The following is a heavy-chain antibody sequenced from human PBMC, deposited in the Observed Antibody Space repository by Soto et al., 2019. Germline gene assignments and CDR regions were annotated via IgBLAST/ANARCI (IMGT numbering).Heavy chain of an antibody. J-gene: IGHJ4*02. Sequence: PSETLSLTCTVSGGSISSYYWSWIRQPPGKGLEWIGYIYYSGSTNYNPSLKSRVTISVDTSKNQFSLKLSSVTAADTAVYYCARGAYGSASYYGFDYWGQGTLVTVAS. CDR1: GGSISSYY. CDR3: ARGAYGSASYYGFDY. D-gene: IGHD3-10*01. CDR2: IYYSGST. V-gene: IGHV4-59*08.